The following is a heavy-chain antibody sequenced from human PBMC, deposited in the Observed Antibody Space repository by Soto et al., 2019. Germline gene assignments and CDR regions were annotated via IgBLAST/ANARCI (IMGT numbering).Heavy chain of an antibody. V-gene: IGHV5-10-1*01. D-gene: IGHD6-13*01. CDR3: ARFQAAAGDHEVILDY. J-gene: IGHJ4*02. Sequence: GESLKISCKGSGYSFTSYWIGWVRQMPGKGLEWMGRIDPGDSDTNYSPSFQGHVTISADKSISTAYLQWSSLKASDTAMYYCARFQAAAGDHEVILDYWGQGTLVTGSS. CDR1: GYSFTSYW. CDR2: IDPGDSDT.